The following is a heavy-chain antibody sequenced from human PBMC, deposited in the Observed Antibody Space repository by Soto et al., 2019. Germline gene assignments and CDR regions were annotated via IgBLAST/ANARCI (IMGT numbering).Heavy chain of an antibody. CDR2: FDPEDGET. CDR3: ATVGYSGRYFDY. Sequence: ASVKVSCKVSGYTLTELSMHWVRQAPGKGLEWMGGFDPEDGETIYAQKFQGRVTMTEDTSTDTAYMELSSLRSEDTAVYYCATVGYSGRYFDYWGQGTLVTVSS. J-gene: IGHJ4*02. D-gene: IGHD1-26*01. V-gene: IGHV1-24*01. CDR1: GYTLTELS.